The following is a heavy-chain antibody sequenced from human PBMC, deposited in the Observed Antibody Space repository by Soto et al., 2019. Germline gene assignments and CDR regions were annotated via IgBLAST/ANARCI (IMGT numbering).Heavy chain of an antibody. CDR3: ARRGYSYGPKLYYFDY. Sequence: SETLSLTCTVSGGSISSGGYYWSWIRQHPGKGLEWIGYIYYSGSTYYNTSLKSRVTISVDTSKNQFSLKLSSVTAADTAVYYCARRGYSYGPKLYYFDYWGQGTLVTVSS. D-gene: IGHD5-18*01. CDR1: GGSISSGGYY. CDR2: IYYSGST. J-gene: IGHJ4*02. V-gene: IGHV4-31*03.